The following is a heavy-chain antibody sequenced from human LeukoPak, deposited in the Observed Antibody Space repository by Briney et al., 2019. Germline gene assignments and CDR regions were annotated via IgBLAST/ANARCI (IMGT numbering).Heavy chain of an antibody. J-gene: IGHJ4*02. CDR1: GGSFSGYY. D-gene: IGHD3-9*01. Sequence: PSETLSLTCAVYGGSFSGYYWSWIRQPPGKGLEWIGEINHSGSTNYNPSLKSRVTISVDTSKNQFSLKLSYVTAADTAVYYCARTYYDILTGYYPYYFDYWGQGTLVTVSS. CDR2: INHSGST. V-gene: IGHV4-34*01. CDR3: ARTYYDILTGYYPYYFDY.